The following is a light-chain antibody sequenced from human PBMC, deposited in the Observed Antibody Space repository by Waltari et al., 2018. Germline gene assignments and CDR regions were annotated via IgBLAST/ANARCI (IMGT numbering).Light chain of an antibody. J-gene: IGLJ3*02. CDR2: LNSDGSH. CDR1: SGHSSYA. CDR3: QTWGTGIWV. V-gene: IGLV4-69*01. Sequence: HLVLTQSPSASASLGASVELTCPLSSGHSSYAIACHQQQPEKGPRYLMKLNSDGSHSKGDGIPDRFSGSSSGAERYLTISSLQSEDEADYYCQTWGTGIWVFGGGTKLTVL.